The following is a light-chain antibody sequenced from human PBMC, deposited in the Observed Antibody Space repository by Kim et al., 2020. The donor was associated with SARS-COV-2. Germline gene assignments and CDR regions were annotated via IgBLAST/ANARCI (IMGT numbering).Light chain of an antibody. CDR1: NIGSKS. Sequence: SYELTQPPSVSVAPGETARITCGGNNIGSKSVYWYQQKPGQAPGVVIYYDRDRPSGIPERFSGSNSGNTATLTISRVEAGDEADYYCQVWDASSDHSAFGGGTQLTVL. CDR2: YDR. V-gene: IGLV3-21*04. J-gene: IGLJ2*01. CDR3: QVWDASSDHSA.